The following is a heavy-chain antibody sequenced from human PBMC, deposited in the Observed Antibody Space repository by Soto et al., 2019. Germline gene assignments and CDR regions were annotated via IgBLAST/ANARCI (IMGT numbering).Heavy chain of an antibody. CDR1: GFTFSSYS. CDR2: ISSSSSYI. D-gene: IGHD5-12*01. CDR3: ARAQGSGYPGDGAFDI. J-gene: IGHJ3*02. Sequence: EVQLVESGGGLVKPGGSLRLFCPASGFTFSSYSMNWVRQAPGNGLEWVSSISSSSSYIYYADSVKGRFTISRDNAKNSLYLQMNSLRAEDTAMYYCARAQGSGYPGDGAFDIWGQGTMVPVSS. V-gene: IGHV3-21*01.